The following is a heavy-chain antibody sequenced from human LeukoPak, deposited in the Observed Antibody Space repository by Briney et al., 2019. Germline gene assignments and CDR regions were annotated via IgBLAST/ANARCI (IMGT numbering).Heavy chain of an antibody. Sequence: ASVKASCKASGGTFSSYAISWVRQAPGQGLEWMGGIIPIFGTANYAQKFQGRVTITTDESTSTAYMELSSLRSEDTAVYYCAREGLSRTPPYWGQGTLVTVSS. J-gene: IGHJ4*02. CDR2: IIPIFGTA. CDR3: AREGLSRTPPY. CDR1: GGTFSSYA. V-gene: IGHV1-69*05. D-gene: IGHD3-16*02.